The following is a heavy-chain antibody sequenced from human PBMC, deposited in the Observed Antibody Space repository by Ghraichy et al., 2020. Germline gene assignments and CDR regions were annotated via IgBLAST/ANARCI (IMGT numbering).Heavy chain of an antibody. V-gene: IGHV3-33*01. D-gene: IGHD3-10*01. Sequence: LSLTCAASGFTFSSYGMHWVRQAPGKGLEWVAVIWYDGSNKYYADSVKGRFTISRDNSKNTLYLQMNSLRAEDTAVYYCARDSYPTSSYYGMDVWGQGTTVTVSS. CDR2: IWYDGSNK. CDR3: ARDSYPTSSYYGMDV. J-gene: IGHJ6*02. CDR1: GFTFSSYG.